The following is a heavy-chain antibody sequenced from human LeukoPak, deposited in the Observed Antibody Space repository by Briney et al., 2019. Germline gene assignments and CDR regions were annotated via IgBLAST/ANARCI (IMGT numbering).Heavy chain of an antibody. CDR3: ARGVEPLAANTLAY. J-gene: IGHJ4*02. V-gene: IGHV3-53*01. Sequence: GGSLRLSCAASGFTVSSNYMSWVRQAPGKGLEWVSVIYSGGSTYHADSVKGRFTISRDNSKNTLYLQMNSLRAEDTAVYYCARGVEPLAANTLAYWGQGTLVTVSS. CDR2: IYSGGST. D-gene: IGHD1-14*01. CDR1: GFTVSSNY.